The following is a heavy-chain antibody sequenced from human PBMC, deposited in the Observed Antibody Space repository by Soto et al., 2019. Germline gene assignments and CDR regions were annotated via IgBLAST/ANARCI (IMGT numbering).Heavy chain of an antibody. D-gene: IGHD6-13*01. V-gene: IGHV1-46*01. J-gene: IGHJ4*02. CDR2: INPSGGST. CDR1: GYTFTSYY. Sequence: ASVKVSCKASGYTFTSYYMHWLRQAPGQGLEWMGIINPSGGSTSYAQKFQGRVTMTTDTSTSTVYMELRSLRSDDTAVYYCARSIAAAGPFDYWGQGTLVTVSS. CDR3: ARSIAAAGPFDY.